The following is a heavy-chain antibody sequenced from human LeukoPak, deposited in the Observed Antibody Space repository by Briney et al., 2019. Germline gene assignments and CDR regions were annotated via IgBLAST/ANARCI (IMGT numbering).Heavy chain of an antibody. CDR3: AKEGYGDSRYFDL. Sequence: GGSLRLSCTASGFTFGDYAMSWFRQAPGKGLEWVSSISSSSSYIYYADSVKGRFTISRDNAKNSLYLQMNSLRAEDTAVYYCAKEGYGDSRYFDLWGRGTLVTVSS. CDR2: ISSSSSYI. D-gene: IGHD4-17*01. J-gene: IGHJ2*01. CDR1: GFTFGDYA. V-gene: IGHV3-21*01.